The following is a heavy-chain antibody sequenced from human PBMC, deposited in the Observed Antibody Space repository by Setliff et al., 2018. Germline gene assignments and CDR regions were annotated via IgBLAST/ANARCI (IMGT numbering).Heavy chain of an antibody. J-gene: IGHJ4*02. CDR1: GASISSHY. CDR2: MYYTGST. CDR3: ARQTGEQLVDY. V-gene: IGHV4-59*11. Sequence: TLSLTCTVSGASISSHYWSWIRQPPGKGLEWIGSMYYTGSTNYNPSLKSRVTISVDTSKKQFSLRLNSVTAADTAVHYCARQTGEQLVDYWGQGTLVTVSS. D-gene: IGHD6-6*01.